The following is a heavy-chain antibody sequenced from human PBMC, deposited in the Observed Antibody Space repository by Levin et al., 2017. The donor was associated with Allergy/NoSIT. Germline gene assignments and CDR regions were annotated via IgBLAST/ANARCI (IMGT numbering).Heavy chain of an antibody. CDR2: ISYDGSNK. D-gene: IGHD3-22*01. J-gene: IGHJ4*02. CDR1: GFTFSSYA. Sequence: GGSLRLSCAASGFTFSSYAMHWVRQAPGKGLEWVAVISYDGSNKYYADSVKGRFTISRDNSKNTLYLQMNSLRAEDTAVYYCAREWNYYDSSGPFDYWGQGTLVTVSS. V-gene: IGHV3-30*04. CDR3: AREWNYYDSSGPFDY.